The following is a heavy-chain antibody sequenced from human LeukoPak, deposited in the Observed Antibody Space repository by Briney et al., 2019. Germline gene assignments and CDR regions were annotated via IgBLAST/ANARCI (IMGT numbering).Heavy chain of an antibody. Sequence: LPGGSLRLSCAASGFTFSSHWMHWVRQVPGKGLVWVSRINKDGSNTFYADSVKGRFTISRDNAKNSLYLQMNSLRAEDTALYYCAKDLDLSGPDAFDIWGQGTMVTVSS. D-gene: IGHD3-3*01. CDR2: INKDGSNT. V-gene: IGHV3-74*01. CDR3: AKDLDLSGPDAFDI. CDR1: GFTFSSHW. J-gene: IGHJ3*02.